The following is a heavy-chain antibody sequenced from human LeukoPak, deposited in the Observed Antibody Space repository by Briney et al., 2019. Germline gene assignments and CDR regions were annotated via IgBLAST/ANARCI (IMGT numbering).Heavy chain of an antibody. CDR1: GFTFSSYS. V-gene: IGHV3-21*01. CDR2: ISRSSSYT. J-gene: IGHJ4*02. Sequence: GGSLRLSCAASGFTFSSYSMNWVRQAPGKGLEWVSSISRSSSYTYYADSVKGRFTISRDNAKNSLYLQMNSLRAEDTAVYYCARDLGGDSHFDYWGQGTLVTVSS. D-gene: IGHD3-16*01. CDR3: ARDLGGDSHFDY.